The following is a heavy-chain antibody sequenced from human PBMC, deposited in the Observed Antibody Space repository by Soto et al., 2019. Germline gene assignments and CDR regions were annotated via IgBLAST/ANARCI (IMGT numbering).Heavy chain of an antibody. CDR2: IYYSGST. V-gene: IGHV4-30-4*01. D-gene: IGHD1-26*01. CDR3: GGGVGATTLSY. J-gene: IGHJ4*02. CDR1: GGSISSGDYY. Sequence: SETLSLTCTVSGGSISSGDYYWSWIRQPPGKGLEWIGYIYYSGSTYYNPSLKSRVTISVDTPKNQFSLKLSSVTAADTAVYYCGGGVGATTLSYWGQGTLVTVSS.